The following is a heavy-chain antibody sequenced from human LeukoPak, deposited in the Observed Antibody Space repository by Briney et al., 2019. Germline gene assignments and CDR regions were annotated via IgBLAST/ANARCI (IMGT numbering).Heavy chain of an antibody. V-gene: IGHV3-11*03. CDR2: ITSSGGYT. Sequence: GGSLRLSCAASGFTFSDYDMSWIRQAPGKGLEWVSYITSSGGYTNYADSVRGRFTFSRDNVKNSLFLQMNSLRAEDTAVYYRAKIHSRTGYFDLWGRGTLLTVSS. J-gene: IGHJ2*01. CDR1: GFTFSDYD. CDR3: AKIHSRTGYFDL. D-gene: IGHD3-22*01.